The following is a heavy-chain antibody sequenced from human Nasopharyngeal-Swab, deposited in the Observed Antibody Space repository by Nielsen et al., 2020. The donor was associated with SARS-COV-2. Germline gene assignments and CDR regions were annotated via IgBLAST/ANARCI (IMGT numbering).Heavy chain of an antibody. D-gene: IGHD5-18*01. CDR1: GYSFTSYW. CDR3: ARFSDTAMVSRYYYYGMDV. Sequence: KVSCKGSGYSFTSYWIGWVRQMPGKGLEWMGIIYPGDSDTRYSPSFQGQVTISADKSISTAYLQWSSLKASDTAMYYCARFSDTAMVSRYYYYGMDVWGQGTTVTVSS. CDR2: IYPGDSDT. J-gene: IGHJ6*02. V-gene: IGHV5-51*01.